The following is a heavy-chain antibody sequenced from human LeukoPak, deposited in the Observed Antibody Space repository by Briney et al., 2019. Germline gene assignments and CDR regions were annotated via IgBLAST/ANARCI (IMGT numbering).Heavy chain of an antibody. CDR1: GGSFSGYY. V-gene: IGHV4-34*01. Sequence: SETLSLTCAVYGGSFSGYYWSWIRQPPGKGLEWIGEINHSGSTNYNPSLKSRVTISVDTSKNQFSLKLKSVTAADTAVYYCARKGGGQLANTRRWFDPWGRGTLVTVSS. D-gene: IGHD6-13*01. J-gene: IGHJ5*02. CDR2: INHSGST. CDR3: ARKGGGQLANTRRWFDP.